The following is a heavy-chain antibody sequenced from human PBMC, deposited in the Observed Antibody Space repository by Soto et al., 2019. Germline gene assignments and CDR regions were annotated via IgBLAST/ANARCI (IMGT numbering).Heavy chain of an antibody. CDR3: ARSSTYYVFWSGYSLPQTHYYYYYGMDV. V-gene: IGHV4-30-4*01. CDR2: IYYSGST. D-gene: IGHD3-3*01. CDR1: GGSISSGDYY. J-gene: IGHJ6*02. Sequence: PSETLSLTCTVSGGSISSGDYYWSWIRQPPGKGLEWIGYIYYSGSTYYNPSLKSRVTISVDTSKNQFSLKLSSVTAADTAVYYCARSSTYYVFWSGYSLPQTHYYYYYGMDVWGQGTTVTVSS.